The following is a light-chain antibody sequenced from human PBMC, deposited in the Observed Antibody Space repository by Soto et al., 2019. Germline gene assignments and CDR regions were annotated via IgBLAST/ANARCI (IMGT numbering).Light chain of an antibody. J-gene: IGKJ4*01. Sequence: ETVLTQSPGTLSLSPGERATLSCRASQRVASSYLAWYQQRPGQAPRLLIYGASSRATGIPDRFSGSGSGTDFTLTISRLEPVDFAVYYCQQYGSSPLTFGGGTKVDIK. CDR2: GAS. CDR1: QRVASSY. V-gene: IGKV3-20*01. CDR3: QQYGSSPLT.